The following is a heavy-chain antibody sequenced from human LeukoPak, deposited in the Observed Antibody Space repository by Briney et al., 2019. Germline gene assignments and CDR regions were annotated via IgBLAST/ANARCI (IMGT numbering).Heavy chain of an antibody. D-gene: IGHD6-13*01. V-gene: IGHV3-20*04. Sequence: GGSLRLSCAASGFTFDDYGMSWVRQAPGKGLEWVSGINWNGGSTAYADSVKGRFTISRDNSKNTLYLQMNSLRAEDTAVYYCAKAGYSSSPISDWGQGTLVTVSS. J-gene: IGHJ4*02. CDR3: AKAGYSSSPISD. CDR2: INWNGGST. CDR1: GFTFDDYG.